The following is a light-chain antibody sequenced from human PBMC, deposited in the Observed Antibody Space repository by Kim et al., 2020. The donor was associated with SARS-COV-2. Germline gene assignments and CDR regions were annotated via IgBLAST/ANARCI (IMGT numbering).Light chain of an antibody. Sequence: SYELTQPPTLTVSQGQTDSITCSGDKVGDKYVCWYQQKPGQAPVLVIYQDTKRPSGIPERFSGSNSGITATLTISGTQSMDEADYYCQAWNSSTHVVFGGGTQLTVL. CDR3: QAWNSSTHVV. J-gene: IGLJ2*01. V-gene: IGLV3-1*01. CDR2: QDT. CDR1: KVGDKY.